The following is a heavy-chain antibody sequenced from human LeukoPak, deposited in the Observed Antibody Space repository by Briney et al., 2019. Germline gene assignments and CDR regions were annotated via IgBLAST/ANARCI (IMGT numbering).Heavy chain of an antibody. Sequence: SETLSLTCAVYGGSFSGYYWSWIRQPPGKGLEWIGYIYYSGSTNYNPSLKSRVTISVDTSKNQFSLKLSSVTAADTAVYYCARAHLGVVADWYFDLWGRGTLVTVSS. CDR1: GGSFSGYY. V-gene: IGHV4-59*01. CDR3: ARAHLGVVADWYFDL. CDR2: IYYSGST. D-gene: IGHD2-15*01. J-gene: IGHJ2*01.